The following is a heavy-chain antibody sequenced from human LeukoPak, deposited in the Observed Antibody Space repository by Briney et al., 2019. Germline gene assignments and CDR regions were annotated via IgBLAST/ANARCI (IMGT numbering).Heavy chain of an antibody. J-gene: IGHJ4*02. CDR2: IIPILGIA. V-gene: IGHV1-69*04. CDR3: ARDGSYGDYLYY. D-gene: IGHD4-17*01. Sequence: ASVKVSCKASGGTFSSYAISWVRQAPGPGLEWMGRIIPILGIANYAQKFQGRVTITADKSTSTAYMELSSLRSEDTAVYYCARDGSYGDYLYYWGQGTLVTVSS. CDR1: GGTFSSYA.